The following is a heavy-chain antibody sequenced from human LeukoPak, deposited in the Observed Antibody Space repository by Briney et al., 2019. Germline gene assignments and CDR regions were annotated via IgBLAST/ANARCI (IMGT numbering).Heavy chain of an antibody. V-gene: IGHV4-59*01. Sequence: PSETLSLTCTVSGGSISSYYWSWIRQPPGKGLEWIGYIYYSGSTNYNPSLKSRVTISVDTSKNQFSLKLSSVTAADTAVYYCARGDPLPNYWGQGTLVTVSS. J-gene: IGHJ4*02. CDR3: ARGDPLPNY. CDR1: GGSISSYY. CDR2: IYYSGST.